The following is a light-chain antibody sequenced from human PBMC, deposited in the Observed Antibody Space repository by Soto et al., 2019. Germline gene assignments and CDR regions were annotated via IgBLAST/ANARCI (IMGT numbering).Light chain of an antibody. CDR2: SAS. CDR1: QSFSTS. J-gene: IGKJ2*01. CDR3: QQSFRAPRT. V-gene: IGKV1-39*01. Sequence: DIQMTQSPSSLSASVGDRVTITCRASQSFSTSVNWSQQTPGKAPKLLIYSASLLQSGVPSRFSGSGSGTHCPLSISNLPPEDFATYYCQQSFRAPRTFGQGTKLEIK.